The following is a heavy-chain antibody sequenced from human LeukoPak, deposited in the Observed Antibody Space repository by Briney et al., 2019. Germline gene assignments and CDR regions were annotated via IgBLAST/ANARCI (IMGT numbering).Heavy chain of an antibody. CDR1: GYTFTSYD. CDR2: MNPNSGNT. Sequence: ASVKVSCKASGYTFTSYDINWVRQATGQGLEWMGWMNPNSGNTGYAQKFQGRVTMTRNTSISTAYMELSGLRSEDTAVYYCARGRCTGGVCWRRYYFDYRGQGTLVTVSS. V-gene: IGHV1-8*01. D-gene: IGHD2-8*02. CDR3: ARGRCTGGVCWRRYYFDY. J-gene: IGHJ4*02.